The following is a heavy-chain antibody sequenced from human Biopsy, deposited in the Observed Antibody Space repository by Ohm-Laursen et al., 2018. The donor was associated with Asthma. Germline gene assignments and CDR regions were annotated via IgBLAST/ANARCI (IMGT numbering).Heavy chain of an antibody. Sequence: SLRLSCTAFGFSFSNYGMHWVRQAPGKGLDWVAVISFDGTNRNYTDSVKGRFTISRDNSRNTLHLEMSSLRAEDTAVYFCAKEVFPGWELRRGPDSWGQGTLVTVSS. D-gene: IGHD1-26*01. CDR1: GFSFSNYG. V-gene: IGHV3-30*18. CDR2: ISFDGTNR. CDR3: AKEVFPGWELRRGPDS. J-gene: IGHJ4*02.